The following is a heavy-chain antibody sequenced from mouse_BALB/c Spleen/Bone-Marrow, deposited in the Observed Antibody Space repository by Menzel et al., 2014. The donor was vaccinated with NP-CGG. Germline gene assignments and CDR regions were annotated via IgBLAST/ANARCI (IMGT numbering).Heavy chain of an antibody. V-gene: IGHV14-3*02. D-gene: IGHD1-2*01. CDR2: IDPANGNT. Sequence: EVKLVESGAELVKPGASVKLSCTASGFNIKDTYMHWVKQRPEQGLEWIGRIDPANGNTKYDPKFQGKATITTDTSSNTAYLQVSSLTSEDTAVYYCASATTATYYAADYWGQGTTVTVSS. CDR1: GFNIKDTY. CDR3: ASATTATYYAADY. J-gene: IGHJ4*01.